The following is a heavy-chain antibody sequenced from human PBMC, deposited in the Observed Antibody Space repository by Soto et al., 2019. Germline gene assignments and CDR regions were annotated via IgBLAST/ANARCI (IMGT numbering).Heavy chain of an antibody. Sequence: EVQLLESGGGLVQPGGSLRLSCRASGFTFSSYAMNWVRQAPGKGLEWVSVISGSDGSTYYADSVKGRFTISRDNSKNTLYLRMISLRAEDTAVYYCASRTSGWYFDYWGQGTLVTVSS. J-gene: IGHJ4*02. V-gene: IGHV3-23*01. CDR2: ISGSDGST. CDR1: GFTFSSYA. CDR3: ASRTSGWYFDY. D-gene: IGHD6-19*01.